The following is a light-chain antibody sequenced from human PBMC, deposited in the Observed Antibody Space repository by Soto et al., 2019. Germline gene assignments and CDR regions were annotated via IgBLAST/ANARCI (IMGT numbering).Light chain of an antibody. Sequence: DMHMTKSPSSLSASVGDRVTITCLASQDITNYLNWFQHKPGKAPELLICDASNLETGVPSRFSGRGSGTHFTFTISSLQPEDIATYYCKQYDTFPPTFGGGTKVDIK. CDR3: KQYDTFPPT. V-gene: IGKV1-33*01. CDR2: DAS. J-gene: IGKJ4*01. CDR1: QDITNY.